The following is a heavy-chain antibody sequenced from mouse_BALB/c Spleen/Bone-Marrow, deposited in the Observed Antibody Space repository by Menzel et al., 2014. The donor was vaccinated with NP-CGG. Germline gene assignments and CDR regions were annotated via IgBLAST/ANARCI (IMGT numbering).Heavy chain of an antibody. CDR2: ISTYSGNT. D-gene: IGHD2-1*01. CDR1: GYTFTDYA. J-gene: IGHJ3*01. V-gene: IGHV1-67*01. CDR3: ASPIYYGNYEGFAY. Sequence: VQLVESGPELVRPGVSVKISCKGSGYTFTDYAMHWVKQSHAKSLEWIGVISTYSGNTNYNQKFKGKATMTVDKSSGTAYMELARLTSEDSAIYYCASPIYYGNYEGFAYWGQGTLVTVSA.